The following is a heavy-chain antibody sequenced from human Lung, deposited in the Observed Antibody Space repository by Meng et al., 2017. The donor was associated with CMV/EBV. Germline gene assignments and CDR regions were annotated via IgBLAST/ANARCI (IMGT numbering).Heavy chain of an antibody. Sequence: IASRSVYWGWIRQTPGKGLEWIGSLYYSGTTYYNPSLKSRVAISVDTSMNQFSLKLSSVTAADTAVYYCAREVPYDFWAGRNNRFDPWGRGTLVTVSS. V-gene: IGHV4-39*07. J-gene: IGHJ5*02. CDR1: IASRSVY. D-gene: IGHD3-3*01. CDR3: AREVPYDFWAGRNNRFDP. CDR2: LYYSGTT.